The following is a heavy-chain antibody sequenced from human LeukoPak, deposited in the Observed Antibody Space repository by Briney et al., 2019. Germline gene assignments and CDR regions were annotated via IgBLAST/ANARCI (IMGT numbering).Heavy chain of an antibody. Sequence: SETLSLTCTVSGGSISSYYWSWIRQPPGKGLEWIGYIYYSGSTNYNPSLKSRVTISVDTSKNQFSLKLSSVTAADTAVYYCARYYYDFWSGYYTDAVSWGQGTLVTVSS. CDR2: IYYSGST. CDR3: ARYYYDFWSGYYTDAVS. D-gene: IGHD3-3*01. J-gene: IGHJ4*02. CDR1: GGSISSYY. V-gene: IGHV4-59*08.